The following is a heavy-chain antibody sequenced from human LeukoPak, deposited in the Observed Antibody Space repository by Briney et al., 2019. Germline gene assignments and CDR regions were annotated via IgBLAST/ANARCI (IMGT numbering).Heavy chain of an antibody. CDR3: ATTNDGGGYQWGDFFDF. V-gene: IGHV1-69*04. J-gene: IGHJ4*02. Sequence: GSSVTVSCKASGGTSNSHAISWVRQAPGQGLEWMGRIIPNLGTTNRAQNFQDRVTLTADKSTNTAYMELTSLTSDDTAVYYCATTNDGGGYQWGDFFDFWGQGTLVTVSP. CDR2: IIPNLGTT. CDR1: GGTSNSHA. D-gene: IGHD3-22*01.